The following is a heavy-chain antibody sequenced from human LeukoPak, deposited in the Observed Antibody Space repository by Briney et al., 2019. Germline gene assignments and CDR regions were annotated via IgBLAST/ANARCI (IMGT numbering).Heavy chain of an antibody. D-gene: IGHD4-23*01. J-gene: IGHJ4*02. V-gene: IGHV3-33*01. CDR2: IWYDGSNK. Sequence: GGSLRLSCAASGFTFSSYGMHWVRQAPGKGLEWVAVIWYDGSNKYYADSVKGRSTISRDNSKNTLYLQMNSLRAEDTAVYYCARFDYGGNSFDYWGQGTLVTVSS. CDR3: ARFDYGGNSFDY. CDR1: GFTFSSYG.